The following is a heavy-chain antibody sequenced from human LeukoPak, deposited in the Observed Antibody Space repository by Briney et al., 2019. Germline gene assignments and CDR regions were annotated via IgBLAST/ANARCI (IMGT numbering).Heavy chain of an antibody. CDR3: ARGGVTTIAQYDY. V-gene: IGHV4-59*01. CDR1: GGSIISYF. D-gene: IGHD5-12*01. Sequence: PSETLSLTCTVSGGSIISYFWSWIRQPPGKGPEWIGYIFDSGTTNYNSSTNYNPSLKSRVTVSLDTSKNHFSLKLSSVTAADTAVYFCARGGVTTIAQYDYWGQGILVTVSS. CDR2: IFDSGTTNYNSST. J-gene: IGHJ4*02.